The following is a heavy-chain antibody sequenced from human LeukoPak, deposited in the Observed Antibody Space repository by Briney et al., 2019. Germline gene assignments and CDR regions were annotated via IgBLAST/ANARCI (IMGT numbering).Heavy chain of an antibody. V-gene: IGHV4-39*01. D-gene: IGHD4-17*01. CDR2: ISYSGST. Sequence: SETLSLTCTVSGDSISRSNCNWGWIRQPPGKGLEWIGSISYSGSTYYNPSLKSRVTTSVDTSKNQFSLKLNSVTAADTAVYYCARRPDYGDRIFDYWGQGTLVTISS. J-gene: IGHJ4*02. CDR1: GDSISRSNCN. CDR3: ARRPDYGDRIFDY.